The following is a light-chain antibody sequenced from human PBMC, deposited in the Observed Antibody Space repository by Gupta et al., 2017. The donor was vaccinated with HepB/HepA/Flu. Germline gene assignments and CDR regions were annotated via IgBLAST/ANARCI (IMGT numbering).Light chain of an antibody. J-gene: IGKJ3*01. CDR1: QSVLHSSNSKSY. V-gene: IGKV4-1*01. Sequence: DIVMTQSPDSLAVSLGERATINCRSSQSVLHSSNSKSYLAWYQQKPGQPPKLLIYWASTRESGVPDRFSGSGSGTDFTLTISSLQAEDVAVYYCQQDDTTPATFGYGTNADI. CDR3: QQDDTTPAT. CDR2: WAS.